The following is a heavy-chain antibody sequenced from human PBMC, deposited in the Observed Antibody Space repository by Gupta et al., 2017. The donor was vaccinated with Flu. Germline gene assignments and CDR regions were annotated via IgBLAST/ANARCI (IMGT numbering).Heavy chain of an antibody. CDR1: TFSNYW. D-gene: IGHD3-16*02. CDR3: ARYRRKGRRPED. CDR2: INNDGSST. J-gene: IGHJ4*02. V-gene: IGHV3-74*01. Sequence: TFSNYWMHWVRLAPGKGLVWVSRINNDGSSTNYADSVKGRFTISRDNAKKTLYLQMKSLRDEDTALYYCARYRRKGRRPEDWGQGTLVTVSS.